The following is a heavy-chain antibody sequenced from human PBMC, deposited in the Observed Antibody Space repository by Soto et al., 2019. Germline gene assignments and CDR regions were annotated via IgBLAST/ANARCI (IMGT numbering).Heavy chain of an antibody. Sequence: QVQLQESGPGLVKPSETLSLTCTVSGGSISSSYWSWIRQPPGKGLEWIGYMYDSGSTNYNPSLRRPVTISVDTSKKQFSLKLSYVTAADTAVYYWARGSGNYYYYGLDVWGQGTTVTVSS. V-gene: IGHV4-59*01. CDR1: GGSISSSY. D-gene: IGHD1-26*01. CDR2: MYDSGST. CDR3: ARGSGNYYYYGLDV. J-gene: IGHJ6*02.